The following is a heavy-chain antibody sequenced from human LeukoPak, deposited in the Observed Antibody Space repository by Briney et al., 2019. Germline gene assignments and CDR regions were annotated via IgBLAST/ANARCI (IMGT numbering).Heavy chain of an antibody. CDR2: IIPIFGTA. V-gene: IGHV1-69*01. Sequence: SVKVSCKASGGTFSSYAISWVRQAPGQGLEWMGGIIPIFGTANYAQKFQGRATITADESTSTAYMELSSLRSEDTAVYYCARDREYSSSSLNYWGQGTLVTVSS. D-gene: IGHD6-6*01. CDR1: GGTFSSYA. J-gene: IGHJ4*02. CDR3: ARDREYSSSSLNY.